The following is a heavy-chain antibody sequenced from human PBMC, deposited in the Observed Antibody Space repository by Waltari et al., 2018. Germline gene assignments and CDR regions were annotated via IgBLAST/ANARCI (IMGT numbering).Heavy chain of an antibody. CDR3: TTDRYIRGDF. J-gene: IGHJ4*02. CDR2: IKRQTDGGTA. V-gene: IGHV3-15*07. D-gene: IGHD3-3*02. CDR1: GFPFSQAW. Sequence: EVQLVESGGHLVKPGGSLRLSCVASGFPFSQAWMNWVRQVPGKGLEWVGSIKRQTDGGTADYGAPVKGKFTISRDDSKNTLFLQINSLTTEDTGVYYCTTDRYIRGDFWGQGTRVTVSS.